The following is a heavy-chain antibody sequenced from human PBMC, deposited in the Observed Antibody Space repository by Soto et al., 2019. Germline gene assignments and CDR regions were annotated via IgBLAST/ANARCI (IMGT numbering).Heavy chain of an antibody. CDR2: INHSGST. CDR3: ARGRYDFWSGYYRGINFAY. J-gene: IGHJ4*02. V-gene: IGHV4-34*01. D-gene: IGHD3-3*01. CDR1: GGSFSGYY. Sequence: QVQLQQWGAGLLKPSETLSLTCAVYGGSFSGYYWSWIRQPPGKGLEWIGEINHSGSTNYNPSLTSRVTISVDTSKNQFSLKLSSVTAADTAVYYCARGRYDFWSGYYRGINFAYCGQGTLVTVSS.